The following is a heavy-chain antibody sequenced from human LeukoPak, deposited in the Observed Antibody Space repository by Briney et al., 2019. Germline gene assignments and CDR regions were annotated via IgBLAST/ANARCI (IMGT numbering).Heavy chain of an antibody. CDR1: GGSFSGYY. Sequence: PSETLSLTCAVYGGSFSGYYWSWIRQPPGKGLEWIGEINHSGSTNYNPSLKSRVTISVDTSKNQFSLKLSSVTAADTAVYYCARGRRYDIWSGYNNWFDPWGQGTLVTVSS. J-gene: IGHJ5*02. V-gene: IGHV4-34*01. CDR3: ARGRRYDIWSGYNNWFDP. D-gene: IGHD3-3*01. CDR2: INHSGST.